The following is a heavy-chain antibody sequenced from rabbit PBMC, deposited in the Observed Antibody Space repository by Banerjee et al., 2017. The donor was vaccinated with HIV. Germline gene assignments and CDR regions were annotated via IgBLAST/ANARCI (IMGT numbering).Heavy chain of an antibody. CDR3: VRETETYAGYAGYIVYGMDL. J-gene: IGHJ6*01. Sequence: QLVESGGGLVQPGGSLKLSCKASGLDISSYSIGWVRQAPGKGLEWIGYIDPVFHSTYSASWVSGRFTISSHNAQNTLYLQLNSLTAADTATYFCVRETETYAGYAGYIVYGMDLWGPGTLVTVS. V-gene: IGHV1S7*01. CDR1: GLDISSYS. CDR2: IDPVFHST. D-gene: IGHD7-1*01.